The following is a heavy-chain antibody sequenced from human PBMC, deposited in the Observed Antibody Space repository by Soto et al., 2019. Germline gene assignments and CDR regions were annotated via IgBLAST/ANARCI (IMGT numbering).Heavy chain of an antibody. J-gene: IGHJ4*02. CDR2: LYHSGST. Sequence: QLQLQESGSGLVKPSQTLSLTCAVSGGSISSGGYSWSWIRQPPGKGLEWIGYLYHSGSTYYNPSLKSRATISVDRSKNQFSLKLSSVTAADTAVYYCARVGTAVAGTFDYWGQGTLVTVSS. V-gene: IGHV4-30-2*01. CDR3: ARVGTAVAGTFDY. CDR1: GGSISSGGYS. D-gene: IGHD6-19*01.